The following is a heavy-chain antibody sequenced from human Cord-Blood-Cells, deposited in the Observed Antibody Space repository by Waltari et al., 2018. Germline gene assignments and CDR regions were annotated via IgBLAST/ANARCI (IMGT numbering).Heavy chain of an antibody. J-gene: IGHJ2*01. D-gene: IGHD4-17*01. CDR1: GFTFSSHA. V-gene: IGHV3-23*01. Sequence: EVQLLESGGGLVQPGGSLRLSCAAPGFTFSSHATGWCCRAPGKGLEWVSAISGSGSSTYYADSVKGRFTISRDNSKNTLYLQMNSLRAEDTAVYYCAKDPGGDYWYFDLWGRGTLVTVSS. CDR2: ISGSGSST. CDR3: AKDPGGDYWYFDL.